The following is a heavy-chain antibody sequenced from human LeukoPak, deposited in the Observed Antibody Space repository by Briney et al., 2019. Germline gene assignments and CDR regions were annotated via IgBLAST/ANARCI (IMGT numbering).Heavy chain of an antibody. J-gene: IGHJ3*02. D-gene: IGHD3-3*01. CDR1: GYTFTSYA. CDR2: IIPILGIA. CDR3: ARDTGRETYYDFWSGNSGAFDI. V-gene: IGHV1-69*04. Sequence: ASVKVSCKASGYTFTSYAISWVRQAPGQGLEWMGRIIPILGIANYAQKFQGRVTITADKSTSTAYMELSSLRSEDTAVYYCARDTGRETYYDFWSGNSGAFDIWGQGTMVTVSS.